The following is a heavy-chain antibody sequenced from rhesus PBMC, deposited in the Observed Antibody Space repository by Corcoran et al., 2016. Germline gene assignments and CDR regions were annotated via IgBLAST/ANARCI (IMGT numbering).Heavy chain of an antibody. CDR2: IYGSGSST. CDR1: GGSISSSY. V-gene: IGHV4-169*01. Sequence: QLQLQESGPGLVKPSETLSVTCAVSGGSISSSYWSGIRRAPGKGREWIGYIYGSGSSTNYNPSLKSRVTLSVDTSKNQLSLKLSSVTAADTAVYYCARGGSNYHFDYWGQGVLVTVSS. D-gene: IGHD4-23*01. J-gene: IGHJ4*01. CDR3: ARGGSNYHFDY.